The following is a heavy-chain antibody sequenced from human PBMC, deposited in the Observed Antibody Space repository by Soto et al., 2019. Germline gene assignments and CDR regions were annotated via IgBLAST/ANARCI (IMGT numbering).Heavy chain of an antibody. CDR2: IAIGSRTI. CDR1: GFIFSSYS. J-gene: IGHJ2*01. Sequence: EVQLVESGGGLVQSGGSLRLSCAASGFIFSSYSMNWVRQAPGKGLEWVSYIAIGSRTIDYADSVKGRFTISRDNAKNSLYLQMDSLRAEDTAVYYCERDFKWYFDLWGRGTLVTVSS. V-gene: IGHV3-48*01. CDR3: ERDFKWYFDL.